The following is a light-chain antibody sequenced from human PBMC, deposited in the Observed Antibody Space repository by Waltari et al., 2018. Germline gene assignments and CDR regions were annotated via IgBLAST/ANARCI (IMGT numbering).Light chain of an antibody. J-gene: IGKJ3*01. CDR1: PRVHGSS. CDR2: DAS. Sequence: EIVLTQSPGTLSLSPGERATLSCRASPRVHGSSLAWYQRKPGQSPRLLIYDASTRATGIPDRFSGSGSGTDFTLTISRLEPEDFALYYCQQYANSPHTFGPGTRVDIQ. CDR3: QQYANSPHT. V-gene: IGKV3-20*01.